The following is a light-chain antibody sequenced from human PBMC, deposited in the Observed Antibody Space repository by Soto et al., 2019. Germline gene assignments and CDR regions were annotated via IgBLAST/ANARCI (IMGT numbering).Light chain of an antibody. CDR3: GTWDSSLSAYV. CDR1: RSNIGNNY. Sequence: LAERPSVSAGRARKVPFYYTENRSNIGNNYVSWYQQLPGTAPKLLIYENNNRPSGIPDRFSGSKSGTSATLGITGLQTGDEADYYCGTWDSSLSAYVFGTGTKVTVL. CDR2: ENN. V-gene: IGLV1-51*02. J-gene: IGLJ1*01.